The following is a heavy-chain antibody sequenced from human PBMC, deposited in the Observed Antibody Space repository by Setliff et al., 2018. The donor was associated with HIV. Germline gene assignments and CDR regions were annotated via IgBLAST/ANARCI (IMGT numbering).Heavy chain of an antibody. CDR1: GYNFTSNW. CDR2: IHPGDSNT. Sequence: PGESLKISCKGSGYNFTSNWIGWVRQMPGKGLEWMGIIHPGDSNTRYSPSFQGQVTISADKSISTIYLQWSSLKASDSAMYYCARQVNGFFDYWGQGTLVTVSS. CDR3: ARQVNGFFDY. J-gene: IGHJ4*02. V-gene: IGHV5-51*01. D-gene: IGHD2-8*01.